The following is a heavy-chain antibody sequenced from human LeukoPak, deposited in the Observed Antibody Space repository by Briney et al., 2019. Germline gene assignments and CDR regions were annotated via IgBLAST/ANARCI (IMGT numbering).Heavy chain of an antibody. CDR3: AKAPPYTKYFDY. D-gene: IGHD1-1*01. Sequence: GGSLRLSCAGSGFIFSNYAMSWVRQAPGQGLEWVSTISNSGDATFYADAVKGRFTISRDDSKNTLYLQMYSLRAEDTAIYYCAKAPPYTKYFDYWGQGTLLTVSS. CDR1: GFIFSNYA. CDR2: ISNSGDAT. V-gene: IGHV3-23*01. J-gene: IGHJ4*02.